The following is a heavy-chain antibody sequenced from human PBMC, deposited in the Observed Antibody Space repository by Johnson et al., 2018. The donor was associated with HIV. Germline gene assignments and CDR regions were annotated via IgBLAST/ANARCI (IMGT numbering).Heavy chain of an antibody. CDR1: HFTFGAYA. Sequence: QVQLVESGGGVVQPGKSLRLSCAASHFTFGAYAIHWVRLAPGKGLEWVAVASYDGDNKYYADSVNGRFPISKDNSTETLYMEMNNLRLADTSVYYCARGAAVSGTLVDPFDIWGRGTMVTVSS. J-gene: IGHJ3*02. CDR3: ARGAAVSGTLVDPFDI. CDR2: ASYDGDNK. V-gene: IGHV3-30-3*01. D-gene: IGHD1-26*01.